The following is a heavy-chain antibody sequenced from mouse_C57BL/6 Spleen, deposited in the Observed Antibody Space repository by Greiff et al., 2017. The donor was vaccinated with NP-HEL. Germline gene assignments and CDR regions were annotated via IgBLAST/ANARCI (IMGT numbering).Heavy chain of an antibody. CDR3: ASGYPHYAIDY. J-gene: IGHJ4*01. V-gene: IGHV5-17*01. Sequence: EVKLVESGGGLVKPGGSLKLSCAASGFTFSDYGMHWVRQAPEKGLEWVAYISSGSSTIYYADTVKGRFTISRDNAKNTLFLQMTSLRSEDTAMYYCASGYPHYAIDYWGQGTSVTVSS. CDR2: ISSGSSTI. CDR1: GFTFSDYG.